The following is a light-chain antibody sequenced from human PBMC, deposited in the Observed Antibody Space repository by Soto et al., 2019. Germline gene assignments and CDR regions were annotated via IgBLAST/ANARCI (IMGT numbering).Light chain of an antibody. J-gene: IGKJ3*01. CDR2: GAS. CDR3: QQYGASPFT. Sequence: VVLTQSPATLSLSPGERATLSCRASRHVYINALAWYQQKPGRTPTLLIFGASTRATDIPDRFSGTGSGTDFSLTFNGVEPEDSAVYYCQQYGASPFTFGPGTRVEI. CDR1: RHVYINA. V-gene: IGKV3-20*01.